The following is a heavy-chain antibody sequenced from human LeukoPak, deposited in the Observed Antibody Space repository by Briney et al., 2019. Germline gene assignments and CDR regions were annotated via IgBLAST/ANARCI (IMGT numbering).Heavy chain of an antibody. CDR1: GYSFTSYW. CDR2: IYPGDSDT. J-gene: IGHJ4*02. V-gene: IGHV5-51*01. CDR3: ARRASATEDLDY. Sequence: GESLKISCKGSGYSFTSYWIAWVRQMPGNGLEWMGIIYPGDSDTRYSPSFQGQVTISADKSISIAYLQWNSLKASDTAIYYCARRASATEDLDYWGQGTLITVSS.